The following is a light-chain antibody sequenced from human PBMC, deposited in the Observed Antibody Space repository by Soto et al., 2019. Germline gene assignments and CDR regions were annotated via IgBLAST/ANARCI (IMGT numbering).Light chain of an antibody. V-gene: IGKV1-27*01. Sequence: DIQMTQSPSSLSASVGDRVTITCRARQGISNYLAWYQQKPGQVPKLLSYAASTLQSGVPSRFSGSGSGTDFTLTISSLQPEDVATYYCQKYNSAPRTFGQGTKVEIK. CDR1: QGISNY. CDR3: QKYNSAPRT. CDR2: AAS. J-gene: IGKJ1*01.